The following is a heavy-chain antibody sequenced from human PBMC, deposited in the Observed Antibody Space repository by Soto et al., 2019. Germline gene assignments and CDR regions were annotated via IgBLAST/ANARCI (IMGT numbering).Heavy chain of an antibody. J-gene: IGHJ4*02. CDR3: AHGSVWSGYSGSYFDY. D-gene: IGHD3-3*01. CDR2: IYWDDDK. Sequence: QITLKESGPTLVKPTQTLTLTCTFSGFSLSTSGVGVGWIRQPPGKALEWLALIYWDDDKRYSPSLKSRLTITKDTSKNQVVLTMTDMDPVDTATYYCAHGSVWSGYSGSYFDYWGQGTLVTVSS. V-gene: IGHV2-5*02. CDR1: GFSLSTSGVG.